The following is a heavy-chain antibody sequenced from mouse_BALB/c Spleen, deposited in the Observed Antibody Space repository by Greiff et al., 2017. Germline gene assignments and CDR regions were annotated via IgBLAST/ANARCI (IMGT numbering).Heavy chain of an antibody. CDR2: INPGSSTI. Sequence: EVKLLESGGGLVQPGGSLNLSCAASGFDFSRYWMSWARQAPGKGQEWIGEINPGSSTINYTPSLKDKFIISRDNAKNTLYLQMSKVRSEDTALYYCARVYGNYGYFDVWGAGTTVTVSS. J-gene: IGHJ1*01. D-gene: IGHD2-10*02. CDR1: GFDFSRYW. V-gene: IGHV4-2*02. CDR3: ARVYGNYGYFDV.